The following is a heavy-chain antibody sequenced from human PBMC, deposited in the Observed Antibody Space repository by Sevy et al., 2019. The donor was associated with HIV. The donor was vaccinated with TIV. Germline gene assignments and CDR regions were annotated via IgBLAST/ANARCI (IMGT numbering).Heavy chain of an antibody. J-gene: IGHJ4*02. CDR3: TRVRGNWPGY. V-gene: IGHV3-49*04. CDR1: GFTFGDYA. CDR2: IRSKAYGGTT. D-gene: IGHD1-20*01. Sequence: GGSLRLSCTASGFTFGDYAMSWVRQAPGKGLEWVGFIRSKAYGGTTEYAASVKGRFTISRDDSKSIAYLQMNSLKTEDTAVYYCTRVRGNWPGYWGQGTLVTVSS.